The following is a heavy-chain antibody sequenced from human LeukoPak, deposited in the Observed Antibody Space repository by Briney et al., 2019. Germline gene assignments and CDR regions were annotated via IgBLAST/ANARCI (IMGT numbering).Heavy chain of an antibody. CDR2: TYYRSKWYY. D-gene: IGHD3-22*01. J-gene: IGHJ5*02. CDR1: GDSVSSNDAA. V-gene: IGHV6-1*01. Sequence: SQTLSLTCAISGDSVSSNDAAWNWIRQSPSRGLEWLGRTYYRSKWYYDYAVSVKSRITINPDTSKNQFSLQLSAETPEDTAVYYCAKGYYYDSSGHYHHNWFDPWGQGTLVTVPS. CDR3: AKGYYYDSSGHYHHNWFDP.